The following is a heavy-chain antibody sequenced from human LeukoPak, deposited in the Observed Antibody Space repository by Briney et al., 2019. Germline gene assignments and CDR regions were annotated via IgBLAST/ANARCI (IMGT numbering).Heavy chain of an antibody. J-gene: IGHJ3*02. Sequence: PSETLSLTCAVYGGSFSGYYWSWIRQPPGKGLEWIGEINHSGSTNYNPSLKSRVTISVDTSKNQFSLKLSSVTAADTAVYYCATHCSGGSCYGHGAFDIWGQGTMVTVSS. D-gene: IGHD2-15*01. CDR2: INHSGST. V-gene: IGHV4-34*01. CDR1: GGSFSGYY. CDR3: ATHCSGGSCYGHGAFDI.